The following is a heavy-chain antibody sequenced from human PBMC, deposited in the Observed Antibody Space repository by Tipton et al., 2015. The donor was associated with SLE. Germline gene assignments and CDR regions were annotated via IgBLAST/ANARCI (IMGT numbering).Heavy chain of an antibody. CDR3: AAYINYPAY. V-gene: IGHV1-69*04. CDR2: IILILGET. CDR1: GYTFTDYY. D-gene: IGHD4-11*01. J-gene: IGHJ4*02. Sequence: QSGPEVKKPGASVTVSCKASGYTFTDYYIHWVRQAPGQGLEWMGRIILILGETDYAQKFQGRVTISADTSTSTIHMELISLTSEDTALYFCAAYINYPAYWGQGSLVTVSS.